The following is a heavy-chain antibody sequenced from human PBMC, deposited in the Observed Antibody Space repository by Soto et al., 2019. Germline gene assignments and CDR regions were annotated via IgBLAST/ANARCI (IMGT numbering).Heavy chain of an antibody. Sequence: QVQLVESGGGVVQPGRSLRLSCAASGFTFSSHGMHWVRQAPGKGLEWLAVISHDGSKTYYADSVKGRFTISRDNSRNTLYLQRNSLRVEDTALYSCAKVMPRLTGNHFFDYWGQGTLVTVSS. CDR2: ISHDGSKT. V-gene: IGHV3-30*18. CDR1: GFTFSSHG. J-gene: IGHJ4*02. CDR3: AKVMPRLTGNHFFDY. D-gene: IGHD3-9*01.